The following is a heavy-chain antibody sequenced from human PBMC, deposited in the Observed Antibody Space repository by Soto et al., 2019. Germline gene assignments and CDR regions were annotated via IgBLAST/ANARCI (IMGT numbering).Heavy chain of an antibody. D-gene: IGHD3-16*02. V-gene: IGHV3-7*03. Sequence: PGGSLRLSCAVSGFRFRDYWMSWVRQAPGKGLEWVANIKQDENDKYYVDTVKGRFTISRDNAKNAQYLQMNSLRVEDTAVYYCAAYCYTMTCTHFHGYSWGQGT. CDR2: IKQDENDK. CDR3: AAYCYTMTCTHFHGYS. J-gene: IGHJ5*02. CDR1: GFRFRDYW.